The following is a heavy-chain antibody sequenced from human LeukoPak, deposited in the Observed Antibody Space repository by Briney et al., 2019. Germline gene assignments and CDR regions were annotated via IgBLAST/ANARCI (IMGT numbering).Heavy chain of an antibody. V-gene: IGHV4-39*07. CDR3: ARDRPNWYFDL. J-gene: IGHJ2*01. CDR2: IYYSGST. Sequence: SETLSLTCTVSGGSISSSSYYWSWIRQPPGKGLEWIGSIYYSGSTYYNPSLKSRVTISVDTSKNQFSLKLSSVTAADTAVYYCARDRPNWYFDLWGRGTLVTVSS. CDR1: GGSISSSSYY.